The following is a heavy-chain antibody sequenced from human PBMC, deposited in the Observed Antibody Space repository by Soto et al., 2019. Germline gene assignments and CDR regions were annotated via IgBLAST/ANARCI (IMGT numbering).Heavy chain of an antibody. D-gene: IGHD3-10*01. V-gene: IGHV4-30-2*01. CDR3: ARVPGP. CDR1: GDSISVGYY. CDR2: VSPSGTT. Sequence: SETLSLTCTVSGDSISVGYYWSWIRQHPGKGLEWIGYVSPSGTTYYNPSLKSRVTISVDRSKNQFSLKLTSVTAADTAVYYCARVPGPWGQGTLVTVSS. J-gene: IGHJ5*02.